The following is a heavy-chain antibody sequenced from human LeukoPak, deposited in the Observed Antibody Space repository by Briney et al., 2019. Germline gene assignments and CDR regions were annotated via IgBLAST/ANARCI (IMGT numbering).Heavy chain of an antibody. V-gene: IGHV3-30*04. CDR1: GFTFSSYA. D-gene: IGHD6-13*01. Sequence: PGGSLRLSCAASGFTFSSYAMHWVRQAPGKGLEWVAVISYDGSNKYYADSVKGRFTISRDSSKNTLYLQMNSLRAEDTAVYYCARSGYSSSWYSPYYYYYMDVWGKGATVTVSS. CDR2: ISYDGSNK. J-gene: IGHJ6*03. CDR3: ARSGYSSSWYSPYYYYYMDV.